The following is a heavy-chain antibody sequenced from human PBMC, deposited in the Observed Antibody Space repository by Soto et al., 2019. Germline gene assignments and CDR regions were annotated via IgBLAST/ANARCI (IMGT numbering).Heavy chain of an antibody. CDR3: VRRSGFDY. Sequence: GGSLRLSCAASGFTFSRYAMTWVRQAPGKGLEWVSYISGSSSSIYYADSVKGRFTISRDNAKNTLYLQMNSLRDEDTAVYYCVRRSGFDYWGQGTLVTVSS. D-gene: IGHD6-25*01. V-gene: IGHV3-48*02. CDR2: ISGSSSSI. CDR1: GFTFSRYA. J-gene: IGHJ4*02.